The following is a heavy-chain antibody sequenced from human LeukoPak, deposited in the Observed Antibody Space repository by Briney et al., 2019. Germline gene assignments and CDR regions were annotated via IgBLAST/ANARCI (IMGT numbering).Heavy chain of an antibody. J-gene: IGHJ5*02. CDR1: GGSISSSSYY. D-gene: IGHD2-2*01. V-gene: IGHV4-39*01. CDR3: ARIVVVPAAMGWFDP. CDR2: IYYSGST. Sequence: SETLSLTCTVSGGSISSSSYYWGWIRQPPGKGLEWIGSIYYSGSTYYNPSLKSRVTISVDTSKNQFSLKLSSVTAADTAVYYCARIVVVPAAMGWFDPWGQGTLVTVSS.